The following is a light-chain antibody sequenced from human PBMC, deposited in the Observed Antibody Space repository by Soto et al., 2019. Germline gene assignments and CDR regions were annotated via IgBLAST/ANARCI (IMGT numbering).Light chain of an antibody. V-gene: IGLV2-8*01. CDR2: EVS. CDR3: SSYAGSNNFV. Sequence: QSVLTQPPSASGSPGQSVTISCTGTSSDVGDYNYVSWYQQHPGKAPKLMIYEVSKRPSGVPDRFSGSKSGNTASLTVSGLQTEDAADYYCSSYAGSNNFVFGGGSKLTVL. CDR1: SSDVGDYNY. J-gene: IGLJ2*01.